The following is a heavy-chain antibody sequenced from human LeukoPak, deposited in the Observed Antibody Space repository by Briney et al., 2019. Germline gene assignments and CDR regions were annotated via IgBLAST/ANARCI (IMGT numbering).Heavy chain of an antibody. Sequence: SETLSLTCTVSCGSISSSTYTWGWIRQPPGKGLEWIATVYNSASTYFNPSLKSRATISADTSKNQFYLTLRFVTAADTAVYYCVREPPLLDYWGQGTQVTVFS. V-gene: IGHV4-39*07. CDR3: VREPPLLDY. CDR1: CGSISSSTYT. CDR2: VYNSAST. J-gene: IGHJ4*02.